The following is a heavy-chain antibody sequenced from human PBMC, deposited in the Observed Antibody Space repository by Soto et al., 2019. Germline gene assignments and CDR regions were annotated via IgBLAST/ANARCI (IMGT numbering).Heavy chain of an antibody. J-gene: IGHJ6*03. D-gene: IGHD2-2*01. CDR1: GFTFSSYA. CDR2: IRGSGGST. V-gene: IGHV3-23*01. CDR3: GKQPGHYSYYYKDV. Sequence: GGSLRLSCAASGFTFSSYAMSWVRQAPGKGMEWVSAIRGSGGSTYYADSVKGRFTISRDNTKNTLYLQMNSLRAADTAVYYCGKQPGHYSYYYKDVWGKGTTVTVSS.